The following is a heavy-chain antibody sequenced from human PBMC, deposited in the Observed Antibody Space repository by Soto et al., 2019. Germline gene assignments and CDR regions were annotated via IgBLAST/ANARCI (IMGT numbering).Heavy chain of an antibody. Sequence: QVQLQESGPGLVKPSETLSLTCSVSAGSISGYYWSWIRQPPGKGLEWIGYTRYSESTSYNPSLMSRLILSVDTSNNQFSLKLSSVTAADTAVYYCAIHDLRGGAYDSWGQGTLVTVSS. CDR3: AIHDLRGGAYDS. CDR1: AGSISGYY. D-gene: IGHD3-10*01. CDR2: TRYSEST. J-gene: IGHJ4*02. V-gene: IGHV4-59*08.